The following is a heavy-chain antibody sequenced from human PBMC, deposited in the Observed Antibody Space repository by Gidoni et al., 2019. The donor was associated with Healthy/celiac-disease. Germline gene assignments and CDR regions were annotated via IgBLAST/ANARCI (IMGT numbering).Heavy chain of an antibody. D-gene: IGHD1-26*01. CDR2: ISSSSSYI. Sequence: EVQLVESGGGLVKPGGSLRLSCAASGFTFSSYSMNWVRQAPGKGLEWVSSISSSSSYIYYADSVKGRFTISRDNAKNSLYLQINSLRAEDTAVYYCARDQSGSYSHYYYYGMDVWGQGTTVTVSS. J-gene: IGHJ6*02. CDR1: GFTFSSYS. V-gene: IGHV3-21*01. CDR3: ARDQSGSYSHYYYYGMDV.